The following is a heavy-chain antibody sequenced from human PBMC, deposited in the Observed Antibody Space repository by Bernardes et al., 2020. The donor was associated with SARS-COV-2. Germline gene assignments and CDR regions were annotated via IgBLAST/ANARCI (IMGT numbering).Heavy chain of an antibody. J-gene: IGHJ4*02. CDR1: GGSISSGGYY. D-gene: IGHD3-3*01. CDR2: IYYSGST. V-gene: IGHV4-31*03. CDR3: ARIMGSITIFGVVIQHFDY. Sequence: SETLSLTCTVSGGSISSGGYYWSWIRHHPGKGLEWIGYIYYSGSTYYNPSLKSRVTISVDTSKNQFSLKLSSVTAADTAVYYCARIMGSITIFGVVIQHFDYWGQGTLVTVSS.